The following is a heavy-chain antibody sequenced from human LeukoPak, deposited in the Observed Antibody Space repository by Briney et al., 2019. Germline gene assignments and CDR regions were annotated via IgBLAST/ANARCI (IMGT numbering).Heavy chain of an antibody. CDR1: GGSISSGGYY. CDR2: IYYSGST. J-gene: IGHJ6*02. CDR3: ARDLWSSYYYGMDV. D-gene: IGHD3-3*01. V-gene: IGHV4-31*03. Sequence: SETLSLTCTVSGGSISSGGYYWSWIRQPAGTGLEWIGYIYYSGSTYYNPSLKSRVTISVDTSKNQFSLKLSSVTAADTAVYYCARDLWSSYYYGMDVWGQGTTVIVSS.